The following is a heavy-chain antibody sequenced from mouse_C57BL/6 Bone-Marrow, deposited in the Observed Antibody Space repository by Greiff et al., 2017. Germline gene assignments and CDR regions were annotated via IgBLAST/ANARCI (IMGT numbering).Heavy chain of an antibody. CDR2: ISYDGSN. Sequence: VQLQQSGPGLVKPSQSLSLTCSVTGYSITSGYYWNWIRQFPGNKLEWMGYISYDGSNNYNPSLKNRISITRDTSKNQFFLKLNSVTTEDTATYYCAKLGRLYYIDYWGQGTTLTVSS. D-gene: IGHD4-1*01. CDR3: AKLGRLYYIDY. V-gene: IGHV3-6*01. J-gene: IGHJ2*01. CDR1: GYSITSGYY.